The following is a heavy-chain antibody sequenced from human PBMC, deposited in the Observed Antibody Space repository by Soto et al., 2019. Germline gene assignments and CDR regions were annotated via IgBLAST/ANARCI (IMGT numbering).Heavy chain of an antibody. J-gene: IGHJ3*02. Sequence: QVQLQESGPGLVKPSETLSLTCTVSGGSISSYYWSWIRQPPGKGLEWIGYIYYSGSANYNPSLKSRVTISVDTSKNQFSLKLSSVTAADTAVYYCARHEGGSDAFDIWGQGTMVTVSS. CDR3: ARHEGGSDAFDI. CDR2: IYYSGSA. CDR1: GGSISSYY. D-gene: IGHD1-26*01. V-gene: IGHV4-59*08.